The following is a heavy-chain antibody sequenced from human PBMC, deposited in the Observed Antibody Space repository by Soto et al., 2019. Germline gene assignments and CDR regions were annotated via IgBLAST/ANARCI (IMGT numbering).Heavy chain of an antibody. V-gene: IGHV3-48*02. D-gene: IGHD4-17*01. J-gene: IGHJ3*02. CDR2: ISYSGETK. CDR1: GFTFTKYS. Sequence: PGGSLRLSGVTSGFTFTKYSMNWVRQAPGKGLEWFSYISYSGETKYYADSLKGRYAISRDDAKNSVYLQMNSLRDEDTAFYYCAAGIGAPVAFDIWGQGTMVTVSS. CDR3: AAGIGAPVAFDI.